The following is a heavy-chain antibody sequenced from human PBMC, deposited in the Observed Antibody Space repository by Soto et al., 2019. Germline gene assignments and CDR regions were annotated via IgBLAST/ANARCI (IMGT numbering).Heavy chain of an antibody. J-gene: IGHJ4*02. D-gene: IGHD6-19*01. CDR1: GGSFSGYY. Sequence: QVQLQQWGAGLLKPSETLSLTCAVYGGSFSGYYWSWIRQPPGKGLEWIGEINHSGSTNYNPSLKSRVTISVDTSKNQFSLKLSSVTAADTAVYYCARGWSGWRVWLDYWGQGTLATVSS. CDR3: ARGWSGWRVWLDY. CDR2: INHSGST. V-gene: IGHV4-34*01.